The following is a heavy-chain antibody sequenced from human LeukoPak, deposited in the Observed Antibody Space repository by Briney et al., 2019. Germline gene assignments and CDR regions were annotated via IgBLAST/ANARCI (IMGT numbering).Heavy chain of an antibody. Sequence: SETLSHTFTFSGDSISNYYWPWIRQSAGKGLQWIGRINTSGNTNYNPYLKSRVTMSLDTSKNQFSLNLSSVTAADTAVYYCARELLGFRVDVSGKGTTVTVSS. J-gene: IGHJ6*04. CDR2: INTSGNT. V-gene: IGHV4-4*07. D-gene: IGHD1-26*01. CDR3: ARELLGFRVDV. CDR1: GDSISNYY.